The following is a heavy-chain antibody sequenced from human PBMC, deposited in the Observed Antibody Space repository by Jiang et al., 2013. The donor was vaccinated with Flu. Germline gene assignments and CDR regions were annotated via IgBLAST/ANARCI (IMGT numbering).Heavy chain of an antibody. V-gene: IGHV1-2*02. CDR3: ARAISIGSGSKGRYFFDY. CDR2: MLPGSGGT. Sequence: HSGAEVKRSGASVKVSCKASGYTFNVYYIHWVRQAPGQGLEWMGWMLPGSGGTKYAQKFQGRVTMTRDTSIRTAYMELSRLTSDDTAEYYCARAISIGSGSKGRYFFDYWGQGALVTVSS. CDR1: GYTFNVYY. J-gene: IGHJ4*02. D-gene: IGHD3-10*01.